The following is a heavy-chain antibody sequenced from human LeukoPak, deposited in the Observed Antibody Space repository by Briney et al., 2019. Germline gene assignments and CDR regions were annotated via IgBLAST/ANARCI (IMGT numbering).Heavy chain of an antibody. CDR1: GGSFSGYY. D-gene: IGHD1-20*01. J-gene: IGHJ6*02. CDR3: AVTGTNDYYYYYGMDV. CDR2: INHSGST. V-gene: IGHV4-34*01. Sequence: SETLSLTCAVYGGSFSGYYWSWIRQPPGKGLEWIGEINHSGSTNYNPSLKSRVTISVDTSKNQFSLKLSSVTAADTAVCYCAVTGTNDYYYYYGMDVWGQGTTVTVSS.